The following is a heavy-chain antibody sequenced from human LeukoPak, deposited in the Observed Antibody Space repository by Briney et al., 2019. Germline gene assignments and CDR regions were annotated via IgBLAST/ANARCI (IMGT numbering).Heavy chain of an antibody. J-gene: IGHJ4*02. CDR3: ARTFYDILTGYHNYFDY. CDR2: ISAYNGNT. D-gene: IGHD3-9*01. Sequence: EASVKVSCKASGYTFTGYGISWVRQAPGQGLEWMGWISAYNGNTNYAQKLQGRATMTTDTSTSTAYMELRSLRSDDTAVYYCARTFYDILTGYHNYFDYWGQGTLVTVSS. CDR1: GYTFTGYG. V-gene: IGHV1-18*01.